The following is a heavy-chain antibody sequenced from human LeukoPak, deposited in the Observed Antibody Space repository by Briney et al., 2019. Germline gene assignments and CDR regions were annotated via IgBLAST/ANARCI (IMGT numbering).Heavy chain of an antibody. CDR2: IGSSGSTI. Sequence: GRSLRLSCAVSGFPFSVYEMNWVRQAPGKGLEWVSNIGSSGSTIYYADSVKGRFSISRDNAKSSLYLQMNSLRVEDTAVYYCALLAVASDFDYWGQGALVTVSS. CDR1: GFPFSVYE. D-gene: IGHD6-19*01. J-gene: IGHJ4*02. CDR3: ALLAVASDFDY. V-gene: IGHV3-48*03.